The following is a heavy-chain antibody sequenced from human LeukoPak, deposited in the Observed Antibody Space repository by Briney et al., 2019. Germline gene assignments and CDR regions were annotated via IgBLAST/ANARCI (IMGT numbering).Heavy chain of an antibody. CDR1: GFTFSSYW. Sequence: SGGSLRLSCAASGFTFSSYWMSWVRQAPGKGLEWVANIKQDGSEKYYVDSVKGRFTISRDYAKNSLYLQMNSLRAEDTAVYYCARARVTGTPRYYMDVWGKGTTVTVSS. V-gene: IGHV3-7*01. J-gene: IGHJ6*03. CDR3: ARARVTGTPRYYMDV. D-gene: IGHD1-7*01. CDR2: IKQDGSEK.